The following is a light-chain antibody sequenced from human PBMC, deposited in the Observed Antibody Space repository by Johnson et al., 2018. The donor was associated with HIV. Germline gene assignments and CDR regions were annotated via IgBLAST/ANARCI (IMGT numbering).Light chain of an antibody. Sequence: QSVLTQPPSVSAAPGQRVTISCSGSSSNIGNDSVSWYQQLPGTDPELLIYENNRRTSGIPDRFSGAKSGTSATLAITGRHTWDEADYFCGTWERWRIGYVFGTGTMVTVL. J-gene: IGLJ1*01. CDR2: ENN. CDR3: GTWERWRIGYV. CDR1: SSNIGNDS. V-gene: IGLV1-51*02.